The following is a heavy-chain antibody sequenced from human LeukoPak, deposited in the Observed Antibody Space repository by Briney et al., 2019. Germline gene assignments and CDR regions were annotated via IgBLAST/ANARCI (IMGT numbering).Heavy chain of an antibody. V-gene: IGHV1-69*04. Sequence: SVKVSCKASGGTFSSCAISWVRQAPGQGLEWMGRIIPILGIANYAQKFQGRVTITADKSTSTAYMELSSLRSEDTAVYYCARVPWGDYYGSGSYYNNAFDIWGQGTMVTVSS. CDR1: GGTFSSCA. CDR3: ARVPWGDYYGSGSYYNNAFDI. J-gene: IGHJ3*02. D-gene: IGHD3-10*01. CDR2: IIPILGIA.